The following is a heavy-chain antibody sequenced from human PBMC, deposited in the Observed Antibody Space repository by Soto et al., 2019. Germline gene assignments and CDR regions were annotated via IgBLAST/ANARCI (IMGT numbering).Heavy chain of an antibody. CDR2: IIPIFGTA. D-gene: IGHD3-22*01. CDR3: ARDRSPYYYDSSGYYPFDY. Sequence: SVQISCNASQGTFTSCASISVRKPPGPGLEWMGGIIPIFGTANYAQKFQGRVTSTADESTSTAYMELSSLRSEDTAVYYCARDRSPYYYDSSGYYPFDYWGQGTLVTVST. J-gene: IGHJ4*02. V-gene: IGHV1-69*01. CDR1: QGTFTSCA.